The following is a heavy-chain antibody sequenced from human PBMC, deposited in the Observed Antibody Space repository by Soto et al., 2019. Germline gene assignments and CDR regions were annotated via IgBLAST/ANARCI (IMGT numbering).Heavy chain of an antibody. CDR3: AREVSAQYYDFWSGINWFDP. Sequence: SETLSLTCTVSGGSISSYYWSWIRQPPGKGLEWIGYIYYSGSTNYNPSLKSRVTISVDTSKNQFSLKLSSVTAADTAVYYCAREVSAQYYDFWSGINWFDPWGQGTLVTVSS. D-gene: IGHD3-3*01. CDR1: GGSISSYY. V-gene: IGHV4-59*01. CDR2: IYYSGST. J-gene: IGHJ5*02.